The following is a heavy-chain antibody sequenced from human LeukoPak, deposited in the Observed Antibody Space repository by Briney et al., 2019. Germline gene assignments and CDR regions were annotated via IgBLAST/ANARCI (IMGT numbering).Heavy chain of an antibody. CDR3: AREPYYDFWSGYGFDY. CDR2: IIPIFGTA. CDR1: GGIFSSYA. J-gene: IGHJ4*02. D-gene: IGHD3-3*01. V-gene: IGHV1-69*05. Sequence: GASVKVSCKASGGIFSSYAISWVRQAPGQGLEWMGGIIPIFGTANYAQKFQGRVTITTDESTSTAYMELSSLRSEDTAVYYCAREPYYDFWSGYGFDYWGQGTLVTVSS.